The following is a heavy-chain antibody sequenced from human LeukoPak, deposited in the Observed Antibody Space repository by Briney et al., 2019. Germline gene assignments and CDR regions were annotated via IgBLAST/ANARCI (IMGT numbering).Heavy chain of an antibody. D-gene: IGHD2-21*02. CDR1: GFTFNSYS. Sequence: GGSLRLSCAASGFTFNSYSMTWVRQAPGKGLEWVSSISGRGTYIYYADSVKGRFTISRDNAKNSLSLQMNSLRAEATAVYYCARDACGGDCFSDFDSWGQGTLVTVSS. V-gene: IGHV3-21*01. CDR2: ISGRGTYI. CDR3: ARDACGGDCFSDFDS. J-gene: IGHJ4*02.